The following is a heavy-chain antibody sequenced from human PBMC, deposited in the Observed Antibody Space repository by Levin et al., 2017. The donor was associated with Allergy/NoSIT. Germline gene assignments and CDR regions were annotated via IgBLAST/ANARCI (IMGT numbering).Heavy chain of an antibody. Sequence: SGPTLVKPTQTLTLTCTFSGFSLTRNTVFLSWVRPPPGKALEWLALIGGDDDKMYNRPLKTRLTISKDTSKNQVVLTMTNVDPADTATYFCARTHSSGWQDFWGQGTQVTVSS. V-gene: IGHV2-70*18. D-gene: IGHD6-19*01. CDR1: GFSLTRNTVF. J-gene: IGHJ4*02. CDR3: ARTHSSGWQDF. CDR2: IGGDDDK.